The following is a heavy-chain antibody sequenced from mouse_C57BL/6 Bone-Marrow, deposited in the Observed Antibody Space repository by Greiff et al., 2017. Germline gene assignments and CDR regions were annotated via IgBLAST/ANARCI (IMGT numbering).Heavy chain of an antibody. J-gene: IGHJ3*01. CDR2: INPSTGGT. CDR1: GYSFTGYY. V-gene: IGHV1-42*01. CDR3: ARGLPPFAY. Sequence: EVKLMESGPELVKPGASVKISCKASGYSFTGYYMNWVKQSPEKSLEWIGEINPSTGGTTYNQKFKAKATLTVDKSSSTAYMQLKSLTSEDSAVYYCARGLPPFAYWGQGTLVTVSA. D-gene: IGHD2-2*01.